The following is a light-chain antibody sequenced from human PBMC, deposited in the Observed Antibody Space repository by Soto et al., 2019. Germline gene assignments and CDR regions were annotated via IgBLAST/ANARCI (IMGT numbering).Light chain of an antibody. CDR2: DDN. Sequence: QSVLTQPPSVSGAQGQDVTISCSGSSSNLAYNSLSWYQQLPGTAPKLLIYDDNKRPSGIPARFSGSKSGTSATLGITGLDSGDEADYYCAACYDSLNLYVFGSGTKVTVL. CDR3: AACYDSLNLYV. V-gene: IGLV1-51*01. J-gene: IGLJ1*01. CDR1: SSNLAYNS.